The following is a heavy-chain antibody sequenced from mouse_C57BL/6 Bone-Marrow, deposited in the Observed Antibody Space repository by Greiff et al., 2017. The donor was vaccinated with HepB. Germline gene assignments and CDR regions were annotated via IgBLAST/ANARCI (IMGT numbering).Heavy chain of an antibody. CDR2: INPSCSYT. J-gene: IGHJ3*01. CDR3: AREKYGSSYAWFAY. D-gene: IGHD1-1*01. Sequence: VQLQQSGAELATPGASVTLSCKSSFFTFPSYWLHLVKQRPGQGLEWIGYINPSCSYTKYNQKFKDKSTLTADKSSSTAYMQLSSLTYEDSAVYYCAREKYGSSYAWFAYWGQGTLVTVSA. V-gene: IGHV1-7*01. CDR1: FFTFPSYW.